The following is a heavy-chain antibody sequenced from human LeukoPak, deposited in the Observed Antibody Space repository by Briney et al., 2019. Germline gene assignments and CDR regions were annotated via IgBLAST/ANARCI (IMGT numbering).Heavy chain of an antibody. V-gene: IGHV1-2*02. J-gene: IGHJ5*02. CDR2: INPNSGGT. D-gene: IGHD3-10*01. Sequence: GASVRVSCKASGYTFTGYYMHWVRQAPGQGLEWMGWINPNSGGTNYAQKFQGRVTMTRDTSISTAYMELSRLRSDDTAVYYCARGKELWFGENWFDPWGQGTLVTVSS. CDR3: ARGKELWFGENWFDP. CDR1: GYTFTGYY.